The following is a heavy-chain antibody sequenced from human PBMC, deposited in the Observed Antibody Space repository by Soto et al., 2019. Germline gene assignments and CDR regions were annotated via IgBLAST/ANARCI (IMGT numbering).Heavy chain of an antibody. V-gene: IGHV3-9*01. CDR2: ITWDSDKK. CDR3: AKDIEGHTSY. J-gene: IGHJ4*02. Sequence: EVHLVESGGGLVQPGRSLRLSCAASGFTFEHYAMHWVRQAPGKGLEWVSGITWDSDKKGYADSVKGRFTISRDNAKNSLYLQMNSLRAENTALYYCAKDIEGHTSYWGQGTLVTVSS. CDR1: GFTFEHYA.